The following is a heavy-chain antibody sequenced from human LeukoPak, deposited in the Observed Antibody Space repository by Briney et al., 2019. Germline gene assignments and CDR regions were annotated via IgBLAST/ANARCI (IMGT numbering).Heavy chain of an antibody. D-gene: IGHD3-10*01. J-gene: IGHJ4*02. CDR3: ARGYGSGSYFFDY. V-gene: IGHV4-59*08. Sequence: SETLSLTCTVSGGSISSYYWSWIRQPPGKGLEWIGYIYYSGSTNYNPSLKSRVTISVDTSKNQFSLKLNSVTAADTAVYYCARGYGSGSYFFDYWGQGTLVTVSS. CDR1: GGSISSYY. CDR2: IYYSGST.